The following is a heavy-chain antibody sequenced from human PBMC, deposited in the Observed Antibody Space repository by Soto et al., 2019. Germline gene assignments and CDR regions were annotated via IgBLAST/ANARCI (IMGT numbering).Heavy chain of an antibody. CDR2: ISAYNGNT. V-gene: IGHV1-18*01. CDR1: GYTFTSYG. J-gene: IGHJ4*02. CDR3: ARGVPSGGIAAAGHFDY. Sequence: ASVKVSCKASGYTFTSYGISWVRQAPGQGLEWMGWISAYNGNTNYAQKLQGRVTMTTDTSTSTAYMELRSLRSDDTAVYYCARGVPSGGIAAAGHFDYWGQGTLVTVSS. D-gene: IGHD6-13*01.